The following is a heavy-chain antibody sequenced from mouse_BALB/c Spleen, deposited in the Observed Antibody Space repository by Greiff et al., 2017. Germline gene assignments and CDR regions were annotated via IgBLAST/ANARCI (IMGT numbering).Heavy chain of an antibody. CDR3: ASGGCRGAMDY. Sequence: EVMLVESGGGLVKPGGSLTLSCAASGFTFSSYAMSWVRQTPEKRLEWVASISSGGSTYYPDSVKGRFTISRDNARNILYMQMSSLRSEYTAMYYCASGGCRGAMDYWGQGTSVTVSS. V-gene: IGHV5-6-5*01. CDR1: GFTFSSYA. D-gene: IGHD3-3*01. CDR2: ISSGGST. J-gene: IGHJ4*01.